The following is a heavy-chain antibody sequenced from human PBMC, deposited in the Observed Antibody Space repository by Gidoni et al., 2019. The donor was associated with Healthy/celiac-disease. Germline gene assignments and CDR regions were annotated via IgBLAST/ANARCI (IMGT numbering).Heavy chain of an antibody. J-gene: IGHJ1*01. Sequence: QVQLQESGPGLVKPPETLSLTCTVSGGSISSYYWSWIRQPPGKRLEWIGYIYYSGSPNYNPSLKSRVTISVDTSKNQFSLKLSSVTAADTAVYYCASSYYYDSSGSRAEYFQHWGQGTLVTVSS. CDR2: IYYSGSP. D-gene: IGHD3-22*01. CDR1: GGSISSYY. CDR3: ASSYYYDSSGSRAEYFQH. V-gene: IGHV4-59*01.